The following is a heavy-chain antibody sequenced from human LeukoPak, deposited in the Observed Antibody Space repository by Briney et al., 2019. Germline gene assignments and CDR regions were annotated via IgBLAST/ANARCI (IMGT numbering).Heavy chain of an antibody. Sequence: GASVKVSCKASGYTSTSYYMHWVRQAPGQGLEWMGIINPSGGSTSYAQKFQGRVTMTRDMSTSTVYMELSSLRSEDTAVYYCARDPYSGSYWDYYYYYMDLWGQGTTVTISS. CDR1: GYTSTSYY. V-gene: IGHV1-46*01. D-gene: IGHD1-26*01. CDR3: ARDPYSGSYWDYYYYYMDL. CDR2: INPSGGST. J-gene: IGHJ6*03.